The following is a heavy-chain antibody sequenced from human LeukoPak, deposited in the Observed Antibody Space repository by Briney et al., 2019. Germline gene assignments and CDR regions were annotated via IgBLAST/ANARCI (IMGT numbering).Heavy chain of an antibody. J-gene: IGHJ4*02. Sequence: PSETLSLTCAVYGGSFSGYYWSWIRQPPGKGLEWIGEINHSGSTNYNPSLKSRVTRSVDTSKNQFSLKLSSVTAADTAVYYCARNGPMVRGVNLGLDYWGQGTLVTVSS. V-gene: IGHV4-34*01. CDR1: GGSFSGYY. CDR2: INHSGST. D-gene: IGHD3-10*01. CDR3: ARNGPMVRGVNLGLDY.